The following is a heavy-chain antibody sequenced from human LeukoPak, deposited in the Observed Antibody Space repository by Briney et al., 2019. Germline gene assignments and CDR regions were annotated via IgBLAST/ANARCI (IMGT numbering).Heavy chain of an antibody. J-gene: IGHJ4*02. Sequence: SETLSLTCTVSGGSISSSSYYWGWIRQPPGKGLEWIGSIYYSGSTNYNPSLKSRVTISVDTSKNQFSLKLSSVTAADTAVYYCARHRGGRWYYGSGSYPDYWGQGTLVTVSS. D-gene: IGHD3-10*01. CDR3: ARHRGGRWYYGSGSYPDY. CDR2: IYYSGST. V-gene: IGHV4-39*01. CDR1: GGSISSSSYY.